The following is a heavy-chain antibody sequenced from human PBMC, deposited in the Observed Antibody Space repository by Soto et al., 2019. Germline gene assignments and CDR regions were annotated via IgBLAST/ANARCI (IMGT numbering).Heavy chain of an antibody. D-gene: IGHD7-27*01. V-gene: IGHV1-69*13. Sequence: GASVKVSCKASGGTFSSYAISWVRQAPGQGLEWMGGIIPIFGTANYAQKFQGRVTITADESTSTAYMELSSLRSEDTAVYYCARSRLTVTGIYYYYGMDVWGQGTTVTVSS. CDR2: IIPIFGTA. CDR1: GGTFSSYA. CDR3: ARSRLTVTGIYYYYGMDV. J-gene: IGHJ6*02.